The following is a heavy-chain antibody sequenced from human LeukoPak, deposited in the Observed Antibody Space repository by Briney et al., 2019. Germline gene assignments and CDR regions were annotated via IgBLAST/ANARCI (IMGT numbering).Heavy chain of an antibody. CDR3: ARAPYYDFWSGSHYMDV. J-gene: IGHJ6*03. Sequence: ASVKVPCKASGGTFSSYAISWVRQAPGQGLEWMGGIIPIFGTANYAQQFQGRVTITTDGSTSTAYMELSSLRSEDTAVYYCARAPYYDFWSGSHYMDVWGKGTTVTVSS. CDR2: IIPIFGTA. D-gene: IGHD3-3*01. V-gene: IGHV1-69*05. CDR1: GGTFSSYA.